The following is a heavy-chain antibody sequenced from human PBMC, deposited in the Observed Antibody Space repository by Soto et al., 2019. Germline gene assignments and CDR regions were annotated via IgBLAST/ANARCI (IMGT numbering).Heavy chain of an antibody. CDR1: SFIFTSYG. CDR3: ATSGGHHFGMDV. Sequence: GASVKVSCKAPSFIFTSYGINWVLQAPGQGLEWMGWLSGYNGNTKYGQKFQDRVTLTADTSTATAFMEVRSLRGDDSAVYYCATSGGHHFGMDVWGQGTTVTVSS. D-gene: IGHD2-8*02. J-gene: IGHJ6*02. V-gene: IGHV1-18*01. CDR2: LSGYNGNT.